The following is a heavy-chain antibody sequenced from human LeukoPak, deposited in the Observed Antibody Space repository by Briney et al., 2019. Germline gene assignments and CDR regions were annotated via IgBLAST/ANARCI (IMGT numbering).Heavy chain of an antibody. Sequence: GGSLRLSCAASGFTFSSYSMNWVRQAPGKGLEWVSSISSSSSYIYYADSVKGRFTISRDNAKNSLYLQMNSLRAEDTAVYYCARSAASSGYALDYWGQGTLVTVSS. V-gene: IGHV3-21*01. D-gene: IGHD3-22*01. J-gene: IGHJ4*02. CDR2: ISSSSSYI. CDR1: GFTFSSYS. CDR3: ARSAASSGYALDY.